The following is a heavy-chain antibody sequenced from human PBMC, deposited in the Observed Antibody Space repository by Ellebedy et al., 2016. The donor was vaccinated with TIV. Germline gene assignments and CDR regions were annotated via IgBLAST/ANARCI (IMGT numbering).Heavy chain of an antibody. Sequence: SETLSLXCTVSGGSISSYYWSWIRQPAGKGLEWIGRIYTSGSTNYNPSLKSRVTMSVDTSKNQFSLKLSSVTAADTAVYYCARDAPSDSSGYRGPIRAFDIWGQGTMVTVSS. CDR3: ARDAPSDSSGYRGPIRAFDI. CDR1: GGSISSYY. V-gene: IGHV4-4*07. CDR2: IYTSGST. J-gene: IGHJ3*02. D-gene: IGHD3-22*01.